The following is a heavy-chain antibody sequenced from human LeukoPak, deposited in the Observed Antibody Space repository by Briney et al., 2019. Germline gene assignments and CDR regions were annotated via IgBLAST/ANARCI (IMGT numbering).Heavy chain of an antibody. CDR2: ISSSGGST. D-gene: IGHD4-23*01. V-gene: IGHV3-23*01. CDR1: GFTLSSYA. J-gene: IGHJ4*02. Sequence: GGSLRLSCAASGFTLSSYAMSWVRQAPGKGLEWVSGISSSGGSTYYADSVKGRFTISRDNSKNTLYLQMNSLRAEDTAVYYCAKVNSGYFDYWGQGTLVTVSS. CDR3: AKVNSGYFDY.